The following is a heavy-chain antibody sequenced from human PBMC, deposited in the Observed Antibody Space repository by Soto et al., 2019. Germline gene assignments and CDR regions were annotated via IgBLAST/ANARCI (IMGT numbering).Heavy chain of an antibody. D-gene: IGHD6-19*01. V-gene: IGHV6-1*01. J-gene: IGHJ5*02. CDR3: ARGGIAVAGKNWFDP. CDR1: GDSVSSNSAA. CDR2: TYYRSKWYN. Sequence: SQTLSLTCAISGDSVSSNSAAWNWIRQSPSRGLEWLGRTYYRSKWYNDYVVSVKSRITINPDTSKNRFSLQLNSVTPEDTAVYYCARGGIAVAGKNWFDPWGQGTLVTVSS.